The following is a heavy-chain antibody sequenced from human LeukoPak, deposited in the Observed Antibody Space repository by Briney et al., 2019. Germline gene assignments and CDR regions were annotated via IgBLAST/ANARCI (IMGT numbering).Heavy chain of an antibody. Sequence: SETLSLTCTVSGGSISSSSHYWGWIRQPPGKGLEWIGSIYYSGNTYYNPSLKSRVTISVDTSKNQFSLKLSSVTAADTAVYYCARRIVGALGPGAFDIWAKGQWSPSLQ. CDR2: IYYSGNT. CDR1: GGSISSSSHY. V-gene: IGHV4-39*07. J-gene: IGHJ3*02. CDR3: ARRIVGALGPGAFDI. D-gene: IGHD1-26*01.